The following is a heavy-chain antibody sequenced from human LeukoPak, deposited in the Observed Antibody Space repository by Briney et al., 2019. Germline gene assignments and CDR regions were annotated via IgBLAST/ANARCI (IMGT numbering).Heavy chain of an antibody. Sequence: GSLRLSCAASGFTFSDYSMNWVRQAPGKGLEWVSYIDGSGDTIYYADSVKGRFTISRDNAKNSLDLQMNSLRDEDTAVYYCSRRFDCWGQGTLVTVSS. V-gene: IGHV3-48*02. CDR1: GFTFSDYS. J-gene: IGHJ4*02. CDR2: IDGSGDTI. CDR3: SRRFDC.